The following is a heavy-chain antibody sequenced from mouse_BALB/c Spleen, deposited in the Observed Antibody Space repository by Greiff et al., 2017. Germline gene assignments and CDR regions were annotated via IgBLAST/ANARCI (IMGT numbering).Heavy chain of an antibody. CDR2: ISSGSSTI. D-gene: IGHD2-4*01. Sequence: EVMLVESGGGLVQPGGSRKLSCAASGFTFSSFGMHWVRQTPEKGLEWVAYISSGSSTIYYADTVKGRFTISRDNPKNTLFLQMTSLRSEDTAMYYCARWGDYDPVFDYWGQGTTLTVSS. CDR1: GFTFSSFG. CDR3: ARWGDYDPVFDY. J-gene: IGHJ2*01. V-gene: IGHV5-17*02.